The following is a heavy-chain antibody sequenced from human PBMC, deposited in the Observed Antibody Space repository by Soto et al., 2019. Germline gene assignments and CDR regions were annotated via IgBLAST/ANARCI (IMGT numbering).Heavy chain of an antibody. Sequence: EVQLLESGGGLVQPGGSLRLSCAASGFTFSSYAMSWXXXXXXXXXXXXXXISGSGGSTYYADSVKGRFTISRDNSKXXXXXXXXXXXXXXXXXXXXXXXXXXXXXXXXXXXVDYWGQGTLVTVSS. CDR3: XXXXXXXXXXXXXXXVDY. V-gene: IGHV3-23*01. J-gene: IGHJ4*02. CDR2: ISGSGGST. CDR1: GFTFSSYA.